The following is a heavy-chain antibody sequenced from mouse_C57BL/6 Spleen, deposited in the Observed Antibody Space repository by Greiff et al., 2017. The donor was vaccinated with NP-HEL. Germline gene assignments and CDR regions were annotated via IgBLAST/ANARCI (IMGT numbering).Heavy chain of an antibody. CDR3: ARGQLRLRDAMDY. V-gene: IGHV1-54*01. J-gene: IGHJ4*01. Sequence: QVQLKESGAELVRPGTSVKVSCKASGYAFTNYLIEWVKQRPGQGLEWIGVINPGSGGTNYNEKFKGKATLTADKSSSTAYMQLSSLTSEDSAVYFCARGQLRLRDAMDYWGQGTSVTVSS. D-gene: IGHD3-2*02. CDR2: INPGSGGT. CDR1: GYAFTNYL.